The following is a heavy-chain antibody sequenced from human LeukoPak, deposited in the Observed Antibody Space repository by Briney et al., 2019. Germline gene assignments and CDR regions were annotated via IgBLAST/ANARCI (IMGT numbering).Heavy chain of an antibody. V-gene: IGHV4-30-4*08. CDR3: ARVSYAEYWFDP. D-gene: IGHD4-17*01. J-gene: IGHJ5*02. CDR1: GXSISSGGDY. Sequence: SETLSLTCTVSGXSISSGGDYWSWIRQHPGKGLEWIGYIYYSGSTYYNPSLKSRVTISVDTSNNQFSLQLSSVTAADTAVYYCARVSYAEYWFDPWGQGTLVTVSS. CDR2: IYYSGST.